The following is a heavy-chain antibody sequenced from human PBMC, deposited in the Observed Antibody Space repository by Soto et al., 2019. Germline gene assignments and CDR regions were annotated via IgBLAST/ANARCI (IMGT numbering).Heavy chain of an antibody. CDR2: IIPILGIA. V-gene: IGHV1-69*04. J-gene: IGHJ6*02. Sequence: GASVKVSCKASGGTFSSYTISWVRQAPGQGLEWMGRIIPILGIANYAQKFQGRVTITADKSTSTAYMELSSLRSEDTAVYYCAIDQDQGYVRDAYAFCGQGTTVTVSS. D-gene: IGHD3-10*02. CDR1: GGTFSSYT. CDR3: AIDQDQGYVRDAYAF.